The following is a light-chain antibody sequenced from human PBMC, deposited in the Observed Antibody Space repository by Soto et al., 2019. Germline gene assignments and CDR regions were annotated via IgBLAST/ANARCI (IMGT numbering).Light chain of an antibody. J-gene: IGLJ2*01. V-gene: IGLV4-60*03. CDR1: SGHSTYI. Sequence: SWAQSALGSSVKLTCTLSSGHSTYIIARHQQQPGKAPRYLMKLEGSGTYNKGGEVPDRFSGSSSGADRYLAISNLQSEDEADYYCETWDSSTVIFGGGTKLTVL. CDR2: LEGSGTY. CDR3: ETWDSSTVI.